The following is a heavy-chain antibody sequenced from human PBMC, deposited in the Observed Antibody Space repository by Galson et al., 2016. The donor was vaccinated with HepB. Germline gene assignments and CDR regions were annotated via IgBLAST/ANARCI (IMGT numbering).Heavy chain of an antibody. D-gene: IGHD6-19*01. V-gene: IGHV3-30*03. Sequence: SLRLSCAGSRFAFDKFGIHWVRQAPGKGLEWVAIISSDSSKIHYGESVRGRFTITRDNSKDTVYIHMHNLKYDDTSLYYCARSRSSGWLVELDHWGQGTLVTVSS. CDR1: RFAFDKFG. J-gene: IGHJ4*02. CDR3: ARSRSSGWLVELDH. CDR2: ISSDSSKI.